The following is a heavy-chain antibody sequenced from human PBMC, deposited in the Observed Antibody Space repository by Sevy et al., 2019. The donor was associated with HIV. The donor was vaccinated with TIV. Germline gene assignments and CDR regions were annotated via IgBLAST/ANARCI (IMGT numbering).Heavy chain of an antibody. Sequence: GGSQRLSCAASGFTFSSYEMNWVRQAPGKGLEWVAYISSSGSITYYADSVKGRFTISRDNAKNSLFLQMKTLRAEDTSIYYCAREGLGGFRTSLDYWGQGTLVTVSS. D-gene: IGHD2-15*01. CDR1: GFTFSSYE. J-gene: IGHJ4*02. V-gene: IGHV3-48*03. CDR2: ISSSGSIT. CDR3: AREGLGGFRTSLDY.